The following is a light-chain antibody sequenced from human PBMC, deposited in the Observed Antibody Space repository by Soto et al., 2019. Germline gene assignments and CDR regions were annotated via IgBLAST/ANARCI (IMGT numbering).Light chain of an antibody. V-gene: IGKV3-20*01. CDR3: QQYGSSPWT. CDR2: GAS. J-gene: IGKJ1*01. CDR1: QSVSSSY. Sequence: EIVLTQSPGTLSLSPGERATLSCRASQSVSSSYLAWYQQKPGQAPRLLIYGASSRATGIPDRFSGSGSGTDFTLTISSLEPEDFAVYYYQQYGSSPWTFGQGTKVDIK.